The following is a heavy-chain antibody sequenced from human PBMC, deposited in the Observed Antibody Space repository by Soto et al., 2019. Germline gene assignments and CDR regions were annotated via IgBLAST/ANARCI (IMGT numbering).Heavy chain of an antibody. CDR1: GGTFSSYA. D-gene: IGHD1-7*01. CDR3: AREKGQGNWNYVRWFDP. V-gene: IGHV1-69*06. CDR2: IIPIFGTA. J-gene: IGHJ5*02. Sequence: SVKVSCKASGGTFSSYAISWVRQAPGQGLEWMGGIIPIFGTASYAQKFQGRVTITADKSTSTAYMELSSLRSEDTAVYYCAREKGQGNWNYVRWFDPWGQGTLVTVSS.